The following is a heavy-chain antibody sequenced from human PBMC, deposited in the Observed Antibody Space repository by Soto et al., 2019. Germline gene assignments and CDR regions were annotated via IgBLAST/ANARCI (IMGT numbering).Heavy chain of an antibody. J-gene: IGHJ4*02. Sequence: QVQLVQSGAEVKKPGASVKLSCRTSGYTFTHYYIHWVRQAPGQGLEWLGIINPASGSTNYAQDFQGRVTLAMDTSTTTVYMDLSGLIAEDTAIFYCARDLAARDHWCQGTLVTVSS. V-gene: IGHV1-46*03. CDR3: ARDLAARDH. CDR1: GYTFTHYY. D-gene: IGHD6-13*01. CDR2: INPASGST.